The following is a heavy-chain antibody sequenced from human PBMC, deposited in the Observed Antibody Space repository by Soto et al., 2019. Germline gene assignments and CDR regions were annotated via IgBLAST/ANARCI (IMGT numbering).Heavy chain of an antibody. CDR3: ARREDYYGMDA. D-gene: IGHD1-26*01. CDR1: GGTFSSYA. V-gene: IGHV1-69*13. CDR2: IIPIFGTA. Sequence: SVNVSCKASGGTFSSYANSWVRQAPGQGLEWMGGIIPIFGTANYAQKFQGRVTITADESTSTAYMELSSLRSEDTAVYYCARREDYYGMDAWGQGTTVTVSS. J-gene: IGHJ6*02.